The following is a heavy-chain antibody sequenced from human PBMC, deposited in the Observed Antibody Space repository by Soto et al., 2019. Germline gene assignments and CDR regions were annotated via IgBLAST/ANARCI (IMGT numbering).Heavy chain of an antibody. CDR2: IYYSGST. CDR3: ARGDAYDYVWGSYRYGPVLFDY. J-gene: IGHJ4*02. Sequence: SETLSLTCTVSSGSISSGGYYWSWIRQHPGKGLEWIGYIYYSGSTYYNPSLKSRVTISVDTSKNQFSLKLSSVTAADTAVYYCARGDAYDYVWGSYRYGPVLFDYWGQGTLVTVSS. CDR1: SGSISSGGYY. V-gene: IGHV4-31*03. D-gene: IGHD3-16*02.